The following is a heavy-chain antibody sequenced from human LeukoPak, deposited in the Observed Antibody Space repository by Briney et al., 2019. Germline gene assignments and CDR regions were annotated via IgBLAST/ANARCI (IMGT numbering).Heavy chain of an antibody. V-gene: IGHV3-30-3*01. Sequence: GRSLRLSCAASGFPFSSYSIHWVRQAPGKGLEWVAVISYDGSIKYYADSVKGRFTISRDNSKNTVYLQMNSPRAEDTAVYYCARVGGDVLSGHRTGYYYAMDVWGQGTTVTVSS. D-gene: IGHD3-3*01. CDR1: GFPFSSYS. CDR2: ISYDGSIK. CDR3: ARVGGDVLSGHRTGYYYAMDV. J-gene: IGHJ6*02.